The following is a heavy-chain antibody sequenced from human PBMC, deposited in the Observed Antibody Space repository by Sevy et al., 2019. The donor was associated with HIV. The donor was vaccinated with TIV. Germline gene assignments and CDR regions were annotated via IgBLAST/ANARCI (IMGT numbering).Heavy chain of an antibody. V-gene: IGHV3-23*01. Sequence: GGSLRVSCAASGFTFSTYAMNWVRQAPGKGLEWVSSISGSGRYTYYADSVEGRFTISRDSSRNTLYLQMNSLRADDTAVYYCAKGFCSGGSCPRDYYYYGIDVRGQGTTVTVSS. CDR3: AKGFCSGGSCPRDYYYYGIDV. CDR1: GFTFSTYA. CDR2: ISGSGRYT. D-gene: IGHD2-15*01. J-gene: IGHJ6*02.